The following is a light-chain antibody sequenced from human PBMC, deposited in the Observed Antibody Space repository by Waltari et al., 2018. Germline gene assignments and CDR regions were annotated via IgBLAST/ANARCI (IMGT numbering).Light chain of an antibody. CDR3: QVWDTASDEYV. V-gene: IGLV3-21*02. Sequence: SYVLTQPPSVSVAPGQTARITCGGNNIGSKSVHWYQQRSGQAPRLVVYDDSDRPSGIPERVSGSNSGNTATLTINSVEAGDEADYYCQVWDTASDEYVFGPGTKVTVL. CDR2: DDS. J-gene: IGLJ1*01. CDR1: NIGSKS.